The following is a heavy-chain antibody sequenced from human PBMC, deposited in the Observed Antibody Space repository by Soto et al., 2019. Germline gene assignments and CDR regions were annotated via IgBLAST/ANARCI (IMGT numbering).Heavy chain of an antibody. CDR1: GGTFVRHV. Sequence: QVQLVQSGAEVKKPESSVKVSCKTSGGTFVRHVISWVRQAPGQGPEWMGKINPLSGIPNYAQKFQDRVTFTAETDSSTAYMELSSLRSDDTAVYYCAAPACAATWCSPSHDLDHWCPGTLVTVSS. V-gene: IGHV1-69*09. CDR3: AAPACAATWCSPSHDLDH. CDR2: INPLSGIP. D-gene: IGHD2-2*01. J-gene: IGHJ4*02.